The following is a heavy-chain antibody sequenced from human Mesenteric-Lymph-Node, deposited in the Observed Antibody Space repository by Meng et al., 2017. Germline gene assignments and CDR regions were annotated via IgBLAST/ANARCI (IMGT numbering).Heavy chain of an antibody. CDR2: IHNRGGT. CDR3: ARDHTWVGQLLYPFDV. Sequence: SETLSLTCTVSGASVSSHYWSWIRQTPGKGLQWIGYIHNRGGTTYNPSLKGRVTMSVDTSKNQFSLKLTSVTAADTAVYYCARDHTWVGQLLYPFDVWGQGTMVTVSS. V-gene: IGHV4-59*02. J-gene: IGHJ3*01. CDR1: GASVSSHY. D-gene: IGHD3-10*01.